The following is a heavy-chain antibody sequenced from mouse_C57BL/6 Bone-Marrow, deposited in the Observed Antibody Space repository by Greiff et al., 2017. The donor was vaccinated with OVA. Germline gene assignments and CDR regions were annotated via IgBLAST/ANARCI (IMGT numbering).Heavy chain of an antibody. J-gene: IGHJ4*01. CDR1: GYTFTDYE. CDR2: IDPETGGT. CDR3: TRGYSNYYAMDY. V-gene: IGHV1-15*01. Sequence: VQLQQSGAELVRPGASVTLSCKASGYTFTDYEMHWVKQTPVHGLEWIGAIDPETGGTAYNQKFKGKAILTADKSSSTAYMELRSLISEDSAVYYCTRGYSNYYAMDYCGQGTSVTVSS. D-gene: IGHD2-5*01.